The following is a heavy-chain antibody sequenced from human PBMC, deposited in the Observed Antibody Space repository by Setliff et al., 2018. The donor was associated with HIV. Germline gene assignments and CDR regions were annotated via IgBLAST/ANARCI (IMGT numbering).Heavy chain of an antibody. CDR3: ATESRLLAGGSYPFDN. J-gene: IGHJ4*02. Sequence: GESLKISCAASGSMFTYAWLSWVRQAPGKGLEWVGRSKGKADGETIDYATPVKGRFIISRDYSENTLFLQMNDLKIEDTGVYYCATESRLLAGGSYPFDNWGQGTLVTVS. V-gene: IGHV3-15*01. CDR2: SKGKADGETI. D-gene: IGHD1-26*01. CDR1: GSMFTYAW.